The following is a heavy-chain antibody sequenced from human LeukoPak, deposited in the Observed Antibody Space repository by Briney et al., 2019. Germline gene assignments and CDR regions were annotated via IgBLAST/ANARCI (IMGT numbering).Heavy chain of an antibody. Sequence: PGGSLRLSCAASGFTFGGYWMSWVRQAPGKGLEWVAAVTNSGGSTYYADYVKGRFTIFRDNSKNTLYLQMNSLRADDTAVYYCAKHYFDWLLNYWGQGTLVTVSS. V-gene: IGHV3-23*01. D-gene: IGHD3-9*01. J-gene: IGHJ4*02. CDR3: AKHYFDWLLNY. CDR1: GFTFGGYW. CDR2: VTNSGGST.